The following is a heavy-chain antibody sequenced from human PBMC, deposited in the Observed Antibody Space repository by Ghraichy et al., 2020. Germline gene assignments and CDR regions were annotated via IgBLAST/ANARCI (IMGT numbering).Heavy chain of an antibody. D-gene: IGHD3-22*01. CDR1: GFAFSKYG. Sequence: GSLRLSCAASGFAFSKYGMHWVRQAPGQGLEWVAVVSYDGSSKNYADSGRFTISRDNSKNTLFLQMSFLRPEDTAVYYCAKERDTSGYYSFRGDYYGMDVWGQGTTVTVSS. V-gene: IGHV3-30*18. CDR2: VSYDGSSK. J-gene: IGHJ6*02. CDR3: AKERDTSGYYSFRGDYYGMDV.